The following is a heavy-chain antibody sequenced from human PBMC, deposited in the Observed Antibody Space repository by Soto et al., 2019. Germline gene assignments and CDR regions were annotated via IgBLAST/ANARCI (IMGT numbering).Heavy chain of an antibody. D-gene: IGHD3-3*01. CDR2: ISWNSGSI. Sequence: PGGSLRLSCAASGFTFDDYAMHWVRQAPGKGLEWVSGISWNSGSIGYADSVKGRFTISRDNAKNSLYLQMNSLRAEDTALYYCAKDMEGSGVVITSHKLAYYYGMDVWGQGTTVTVSS. CDR1: GFTFDDYA. CDR3: AKDMEGSGVVITSHKLAYYYGMDV. V-gene: IGHV3-9*01. J-gene: IGHJ6*02.